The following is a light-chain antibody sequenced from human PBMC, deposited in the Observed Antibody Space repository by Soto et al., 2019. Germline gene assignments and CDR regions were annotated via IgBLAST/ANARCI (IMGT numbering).Light chain of an antibody. J-gene: IGLJ3*02. CDR1: SSNIGAGYD. V-gene: IGLV1-40*01. Sequence: QSVLTQPPSVSGAPGQRVTISCTGSSSNIGAGYDVHWYQQLPGTAPKLLIYGNSNQPSGVPDRLSGSKSGTSASLAITGLQAEDEADYYCQSYDSSLSGWVFGGGTKVTVL. CDR3: QSYDSSLSGWV. CDR2: GNS.